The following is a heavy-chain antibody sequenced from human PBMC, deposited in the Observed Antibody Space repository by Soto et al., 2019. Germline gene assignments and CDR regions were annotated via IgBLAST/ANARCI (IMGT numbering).Heavy chain of an antibody. CDR3: TTAGSGWSGDYFDY. Sequence: PGGSLRLSCAASGFTVSSKYMSWVRQAPGKGLEWVSLIKSKTDGGTTDYAAPVKGRFTISRDDSKNTLYLQMNSLKTEDTAVYYCTTAGSGWSGDYFDYWGQGTLVTVSS. D-gene: IGHD6-19*01. CDR2: IKSKTDGGTT. J-gene: IGHJ4*02. CDR1: GFTVSSKY. V-gene: IGHV3-15*01.